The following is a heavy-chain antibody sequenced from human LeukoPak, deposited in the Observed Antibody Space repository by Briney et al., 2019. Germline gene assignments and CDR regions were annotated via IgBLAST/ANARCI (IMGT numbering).Heavy chain of an antibody. D-gene: IGHD4-11*01. CDR2: ISYDGSSK. J-gene: IGHJ4*02. CDR3: ARDLQYLLLMGEIDY. V-gene: IGHV3-30*04. CDR1: GFTFSSYA. Sequence: GGSLRLPCAASGFTFSSYAMHWVRQAPGKGLEWVALISYDGSSKYYADSVKGRFTVSRDNSKNTLYLQMNSLRAEDTAVYYCARDLQYLLLMGEIDYWGQGTLVTVSS.